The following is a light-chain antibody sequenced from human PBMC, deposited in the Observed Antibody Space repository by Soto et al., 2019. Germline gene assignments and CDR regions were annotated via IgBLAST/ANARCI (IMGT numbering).Light chain of an antibody. CDR1: QSVDIN. J-gene: IGKJ2*01. CDR3: QHYNNWPFT. V-gene: IGKV3-15*01. CDR2: GAS. Sequence: EIVLTQSPATLSVSPGERVTLSCRASQSVDINLAWYQQKPGQAPRLLIYGASTRATDMSGTFSGRGSGTEFTLTINNLRPEDFAVYYCQHYNNWPFTFGQGTKLEI.